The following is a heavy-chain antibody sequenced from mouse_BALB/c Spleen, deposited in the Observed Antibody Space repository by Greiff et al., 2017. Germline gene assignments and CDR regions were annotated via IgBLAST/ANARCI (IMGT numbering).Heavy chain of an antibody. V-gene: IGHV2-6-7*01. J-gene: IGHJ4*01. CDR2: IWGDGST. CDR1: GFSLTGYG. D-gene: IGHD2-14*01. Sequence: QVQLKESGPGLVAPSQSLSITCTVSGFSLTGYGVNWVRQPPGKGLEWLGMIWGDGSTDYNSALKSRLSISKDNSKSQVFLKMNSLQTDDTARYYCARDKDRYGLYYAMDYWGQGTSVTVSS. CDR3: ARDKDRYGLYYAMDY.